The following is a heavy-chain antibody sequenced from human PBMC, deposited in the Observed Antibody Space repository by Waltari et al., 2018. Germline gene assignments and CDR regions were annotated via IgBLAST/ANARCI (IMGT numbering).Heavy chain of an antibody. J-gene: IGHJ2*01. CDR1: GYTFTGYY. Sequence: QVQLVQSGAEVKKPGASVKVSCKASGYTFTGYYMHWVRQAPGQGVEVMGSCTTNSGNTGYAKKFQGRVTITRNTSISTAYMELSSLRSEDTAVYYCARALAAAAFTPYWYFDLWGRGTLVTVSS. D-gene: IGHD6-13*01. V-gene: IGHV1-8*03. CDR3: ARALAAAAFTPYWYFDL. CDR2: CTTNSGNT.